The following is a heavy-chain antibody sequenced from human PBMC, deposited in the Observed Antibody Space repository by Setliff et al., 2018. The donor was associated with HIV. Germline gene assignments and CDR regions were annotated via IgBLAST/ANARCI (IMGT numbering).Heavy chain of an antibody. J-gene: IGHJ3*02. Sequence: SVKVSCKASGYTFTSYAISWVRQAPGQGLEWMGGIIPISGAANYAQKFQGRVAMTRDTSTSTVYMELSSLRSEDTAVYYCASAGAWQRNALDIWGQGTMVTVSS. D-gene: IGHD5-12*01. V-gene: IGHV1-69*05. CDR2: IIPISGAA. CDR1: GYTFTSYA. CDR3: ASAGAWQRNALDI.